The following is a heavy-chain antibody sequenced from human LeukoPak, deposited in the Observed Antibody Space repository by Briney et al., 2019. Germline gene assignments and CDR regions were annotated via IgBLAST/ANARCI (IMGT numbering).Heavy chain of an antibody. CDR3: ARVRSSGWGKGFDY. CDR2: IYYSGST. CDR1: GGSISSYY. J-gene: IGHJ4*02. V-gene: IGHV4-59*01. Sequence: SETLSLTCTVSGGSISSYYWSWIRQPPGKGLEWIGYIYYSGSTNYNPSLKSRVTISVDTSKNQLSLKLSSVTAADTAMYYCARVRSSGWGKGFDYWGQGTLVTVSS. D-gene: IGHD6-19*01.